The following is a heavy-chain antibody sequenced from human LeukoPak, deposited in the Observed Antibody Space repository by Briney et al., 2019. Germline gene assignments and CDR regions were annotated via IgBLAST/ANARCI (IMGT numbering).Heavy chain of an antibody. V-gene: IGHV3-30*01. Sequence: GGSLRLSCAASGFTFSSYAMHWVRQAPGKGLEWVAVISYDGSNKYYADSVKGRFTISRDNSKNTLYLQMNSLRAENTAVYYCARGVRDPYYYYMDVWGKGTTVTVSS. D-gene: IGHD5-24*01. J-gene: IGHJ6*03. CDR2: ISYDGSNK. CDR3: ARGVRDPYYYYMDV. CDR1: GFTFSSYA.